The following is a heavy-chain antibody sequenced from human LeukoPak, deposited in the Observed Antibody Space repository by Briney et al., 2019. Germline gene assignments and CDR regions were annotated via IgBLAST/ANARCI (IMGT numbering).Heavy chain of an antibody. CDR1: GFTFSSSW. Sequence: GGSLRLSCAASGFTFSSSWMTWVRQAPGKGLEWVANIKEDGSEKYSADSVKGRFTISRDNAENSLYLQMNSLRVEDTAFYYCARDLAYSRLDYWGQGMLVTVSS. J-gene: IGHJ4*02. CDR2: IKEDGSEK. V-gene: IGHV3-7*01. D-gene: IGHD5-18*01. CDR3: ARDLAYSRLDY.